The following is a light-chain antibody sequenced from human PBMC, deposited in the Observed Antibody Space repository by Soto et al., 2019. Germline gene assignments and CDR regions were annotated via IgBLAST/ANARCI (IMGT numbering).Light chain of an antibody. J-gene: IGKJ3*01. Sequence: DIPMTQSPSSLSASVGDRVNITCRASQSISSYLNWYQQKPGKAPKLLVYAASRLQSGVPSRFSGTGSGTDFTLTISNLQPEDFATYYGQQSFRTPFTFGPGNKLDIK. CDR3: QQSFRTPFT. CDR1: QSISSY. CDR2: AAS. V-gene: IGKV1-39*01.